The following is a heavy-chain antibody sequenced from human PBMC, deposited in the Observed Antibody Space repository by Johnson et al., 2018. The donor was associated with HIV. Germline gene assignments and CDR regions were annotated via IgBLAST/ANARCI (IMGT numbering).Heavy chain of an antibody. Sequence: QVQLVESGGGVVQPGRSLRLSCAASGFTFRSYGMHWVRQAPGKGLEWVAVISYDGSNKYYTDSVKGRFPISRDNSKNTLYLQMNSLRAEDTAVYYCARDRRVSREGYCSGGTCYPYIAYTDTFDIWGQGTVVTVSS. J-gene: IGHJ3*02. D-gene: IGHD2-15*01. V-gene: IGHV3-30*03. CDR2: ISYDGSNK. CDR3: ARDRRVSREGYCSGGTCYPYIAYTDTFDI. CDR1: GFTFRSYG.